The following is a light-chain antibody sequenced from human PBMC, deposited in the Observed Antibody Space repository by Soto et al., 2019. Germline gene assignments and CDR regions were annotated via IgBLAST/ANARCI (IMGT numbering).Light chain of an antibody. Sequence: DIQMTDSPSTLSASVGCGVAVTGRASQDINRWLAWYQQKPGKAPKILIYNADTLESGVPSRFSGSGYGTEFILTISSLQPDDFATYYCQQFSLYWAFGQGTKVDIK. J-gene: IGKJ1*01. CDR1: QDINRW. V-gene: IGKV1-5*01. CDR2: NAD. CDR3: QQFSLYWA.